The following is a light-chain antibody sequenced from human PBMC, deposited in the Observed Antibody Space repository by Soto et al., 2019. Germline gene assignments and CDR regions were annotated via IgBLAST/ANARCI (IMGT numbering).Light chain of an antibody. CDR2: EVS. Sequence: QPVLTQPASVSGSPGQSITMSFTGSSSDIGTYNFVSWYQQHAVKAPRLILYEVSNRPSGVSSRFSGSKSGNSAYLTISGLQPEDEAHYFCSSYAATSTLVFGGGTKLTVL. V-gene: IGLV2-14*01. CDR1: SSDIGTYNF. J-gene: IGLJ3*02. CDR3: SSYAATSTLV.